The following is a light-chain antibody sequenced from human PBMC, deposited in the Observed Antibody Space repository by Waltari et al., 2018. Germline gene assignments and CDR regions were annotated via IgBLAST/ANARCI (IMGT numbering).Light chain of an antibody. V-gene: IGLV3-19*01. CDR1: TLRHFS. CDR3: NGRDISGNHVL. CDR2: GQN. J-gene: IGLJ3*02. Sequence: SSELAQYPAVSVALGQPVTITCRGDTLRHFSATWYQQKPGTAPPLVIYGQNTRPSRIPDRFSGSNSGTTASLTISETRAEDEADYYCNGRDISGNHVLFGGGTKLTV.